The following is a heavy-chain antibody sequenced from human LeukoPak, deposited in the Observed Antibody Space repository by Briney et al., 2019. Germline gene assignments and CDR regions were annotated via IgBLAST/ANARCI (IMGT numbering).Heavy chain of an antibody. CDR2: ISSSGSTI. Sequence: PGGSLRLSCAASGFSFSSYWMSWVRQAPGKGLEWVSYISSSGSTIYYADSVKGRFTISRDNAKNSLYLQMNSLRAEDTAVYYCAELGITMIGGVWGKGTTVTISS. D-gene: IGHD3-10*02. CDR1: GFSFSSYW. V-gene: IGHV3-48*04. J-gene: IGHJ6*04. CDR3: AELGITMIGGV.